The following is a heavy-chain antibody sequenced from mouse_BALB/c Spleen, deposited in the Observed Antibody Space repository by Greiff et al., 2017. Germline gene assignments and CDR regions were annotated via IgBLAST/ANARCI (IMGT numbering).Heavy chain of an antibody. Sequence: EVKVVESGPELVKPGASVKISCKASGYTFTDYNMHWVKQSHGKSLEWIGYIYPYNGGTGYNQKFKSKATLTVDNSSSTAYMELRSLTSEDSAVYYCATLLLDYWGQGTTLTVSS. D-gene: IGHD1-1*01. V-gene: IGHV1S29*02. CDR1: GYTFTDYN. J-gene: IGHJ2*01. CDR3: ATLLLDY. CDR2: IYPYNGGT.